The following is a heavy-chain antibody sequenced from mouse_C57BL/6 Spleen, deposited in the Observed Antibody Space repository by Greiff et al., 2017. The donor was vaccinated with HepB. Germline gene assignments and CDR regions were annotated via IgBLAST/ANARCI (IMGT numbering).Heavy chain of an antibody. CDR3: VRDSSTVVATRYYYAMDY. Sequence: EVQLVESGGGLVQPKGSLKLSCAASGFTFNTYAMHWVRQAPGKGLEWVARIRSKSSNYATYYADSVKDRFTISRDDSQSMLYLQMNNLKTEDTAMYYCVRDSSTVVATRYYYAMDYWGQGTSVTVSS. CDR2: IRSKSSNYAT. J-gene: IGHJ4*01. D-gene: IGHD1-1*01. CDR1: GFTFNTYA. V-gene: IGHV10-3*01.